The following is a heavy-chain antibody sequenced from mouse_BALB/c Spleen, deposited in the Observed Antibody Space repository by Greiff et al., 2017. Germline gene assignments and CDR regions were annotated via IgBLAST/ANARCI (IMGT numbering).Heavy chain of an antibody. D-gene: IGHD2-1*01. J-gene: IGHJ4*01. CDR1: GFSLTSYG. CDR3: ARDGIYYGNYAMDY. CDR2: IWAGGST. Sequence: VQRVESGPGLVAPSQSLSITCTVSGFSLTSYGVHWVRQPPGKGLEWLGVIWAGGSTNYNSALMSRLSISKDNSKSQVFLKMNSLQTDDTAMYYCARDGIYYGNYAMDYWGQGTSVTVSS. V-gene: IGHV2-9*02.